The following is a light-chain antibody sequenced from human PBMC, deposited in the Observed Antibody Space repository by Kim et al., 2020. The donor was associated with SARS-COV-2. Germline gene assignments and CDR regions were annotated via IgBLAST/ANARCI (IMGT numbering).Light chain of an antibody. CDR2: QDT. J-gene: IGLJ2*01. V-gene: IGLV3-1*01. CDR3: QTWDSSSVI. Sequence: SYELTQPPSVSVSPGQTTSITCYGDKLEDKYVCWYQQKAGQSPVLLIYQDTKWPSGIPERFSGSNSGNTATLTISGTQAMDEADYYCQTWDSSSVIFGGGTKLTVL. CDR1: KLEDKY.